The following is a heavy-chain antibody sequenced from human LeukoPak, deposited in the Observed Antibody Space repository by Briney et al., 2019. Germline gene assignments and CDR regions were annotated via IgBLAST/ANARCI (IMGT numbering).Heavy chain of an antibody. J-gene: IGHJ6*02. Sequence: PGGSLRLSCAASGFTFSSYAMSWVRQAPGKGLEWVSAISGSGGSTYYADSVKGRFTISRDNSKNTLYLQMNSLRAEDTAVYYCAKSELGYCSGGSCYSTPNYYYYGMDVWGQGTTVTVSS. CDR1: GFTFSSYA. V-gene: IGHV3-23*01. CDR3: AKSELGYCSGGSCYSTPNYYYYGMDV. CDR2: ISGSGGST. D-gene: IGHD2-15*01.